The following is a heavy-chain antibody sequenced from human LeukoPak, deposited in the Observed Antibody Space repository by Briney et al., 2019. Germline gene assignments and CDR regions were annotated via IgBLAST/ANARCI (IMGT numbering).Heavy chain of an antibody. CDR3: ARGFAVNWFDP. Sequence: GGSLRLSCAASGFTFSNLWMHWVRQAPGKGLLWVSRINSDGGSPTYADSVKGRFTISRDNAKNTLYLQMNSLTTEDTAVYYCARGFAVNWFDPWGQGTLVTVS. CDR2: INSDGGSP. CDR1: GFTFSNLW. V-gene: IGHV3-74*01. D-gene: IGHD3-16*01. J-gene: IGHJ5*02.